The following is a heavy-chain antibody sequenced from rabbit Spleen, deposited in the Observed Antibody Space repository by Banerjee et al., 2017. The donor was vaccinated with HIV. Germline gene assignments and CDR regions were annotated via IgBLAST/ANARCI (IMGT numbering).Heavy chain of an antibody. CDR1: GFSFSSGDW. CDR3: ARLFAYAGYAGFGYATLDYFNL. D-gene: IGHD6-1*01. CDR2: IDPIFGST. J-gene: IGHJ4*01. V-gene: IGHV1S45*01. Sequence: QEHLEESGGDLVKPGASLTLTCTASGFSFSSGDWMYWVRQAPGKGLEWIGYIDPIFGSTAYANWAKGRFTISKTSSTTVTLQVTSLTAADTATYFCARLFAYAGYAGFGYATLDYFNLWGQGTLVTVS.